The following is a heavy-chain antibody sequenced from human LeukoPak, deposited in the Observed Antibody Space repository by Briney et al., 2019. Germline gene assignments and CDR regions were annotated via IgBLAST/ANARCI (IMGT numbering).Heavy chain of an antibody. Sequence: ASVKVSCKASGYTLTSCDINWVRQATGQGREWMGWVNPNSGNTGYGQSFQGRITMTRDISIGTAYMELSNLTSEDTAIYYCTRGSSGRRDNWGQGTLVTVSA. V-gene: IGHV1-8*01. CDR1: GYTLTSCD. CDR3: TRGSSGRRDN. CDR2: VNPNSGNT. J-gene: IGHJ4*02. D-gene: IGHD6-19*01.